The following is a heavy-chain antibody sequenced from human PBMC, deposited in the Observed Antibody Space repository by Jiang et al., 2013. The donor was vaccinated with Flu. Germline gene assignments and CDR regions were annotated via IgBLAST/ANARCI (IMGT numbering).Heavy chain of an antibody. J-gene: IGHJ2*01. D-gene: IGHD1-26*01. CDR2: MHHSGST. Sequence: EWIGYMHHSGSTNYNPSLKSRVTISVDTSKTQFSLRLSSVTAADTAVYYCARQVGIRYFDLWGRGTLVTVSS. V-gene: IGHV4-59*08. CDR3: ARQVGIRYFDL.